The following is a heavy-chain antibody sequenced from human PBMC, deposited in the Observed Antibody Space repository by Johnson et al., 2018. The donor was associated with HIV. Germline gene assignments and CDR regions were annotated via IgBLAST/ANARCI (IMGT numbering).Heavy chain of an antibody. D-gene: IGHD3-10*01. CDR3: TKGKIGGGSYSAPDAFDM. CDR1: GFTFSSYA. V-gene: IGHV3-30-3*01. Sequence: QVQLVESGGGVVQPGRSLRLSCAASGFTFSSYAMHWVRQAPGKGLEWVAVISYDGSNKYYADSVKGRLTISRDNSKNTLYLQMNSLRAEDTAVYYCTKGKIGGGSYSAPDAFDMWGQGTMVTVAS. CDR2: ISYDGSNK. J-gene: IGHJ3*02.